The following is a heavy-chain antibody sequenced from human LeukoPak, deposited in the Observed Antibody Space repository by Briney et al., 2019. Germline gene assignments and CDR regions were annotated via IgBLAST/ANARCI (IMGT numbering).Heavy chain of an antibody. V-gene: IGHV4-39*07. J-gene: IGHJ4*02. CDR2: IYYSGST. CDR1: GGSISSGGYS. CDR3: AASGGVGY. Sequence: SETLSLTCAVSGGSISSGGYSWSWIRQPPGKGLEWIGSIYYSGSTYYNPSLKSRVTISVDTSKNQFSLKLSSVTAADTAVYYCAASGGVGYWGQGTLVTVSS. D-gene: IGHD1-26*01.